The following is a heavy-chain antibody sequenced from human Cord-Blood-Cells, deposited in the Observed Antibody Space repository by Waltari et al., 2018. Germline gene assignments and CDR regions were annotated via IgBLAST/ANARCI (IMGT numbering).Heavy chain of an antibody. Sequence: EVQLVQSGAEVKKPGATVKISCKVSGYTFTEYYMHWEQQAPGKGLEWMGLVDTEDGETIYAENSQGRVTITADTSTDTAYMELSSLRSEDTAVYYCARYYYYGMDVWGQGTTVTVSS. CDR3: ARYYYYGMDV. V-gene: IGHV1-69-2*01. CDR2: VDTEDGET. CDR1: GYTFTEYY. J-gene: IGHJ6*02.